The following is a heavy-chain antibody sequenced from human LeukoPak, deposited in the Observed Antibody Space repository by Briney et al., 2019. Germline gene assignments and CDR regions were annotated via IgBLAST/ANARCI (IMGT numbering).Heavy chain of an antibody. CDR2: IYSGGST. Sequence: PGGSLRLSCAASGFTVSSNYMSWVRQAPGKGLEWVSDIYSGGSTYYADSVKGRFTISRDNSKNTLYLQMNSLRAEDTAVYYCARADHLRTPFDYWGQGTLVTVSS. V-gene: IGHV3-66*01. D-gene: IGHD2-15*01. CDR3: ARADHLRTPFDY. J-gene: IGHJ4*02. CDR1: GFTVSSNY.